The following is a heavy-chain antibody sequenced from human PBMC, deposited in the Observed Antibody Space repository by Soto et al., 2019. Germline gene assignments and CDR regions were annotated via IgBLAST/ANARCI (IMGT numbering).Heavy chain of an antibody. Sequence: ASVKVSCKASGYTFTSYAMHWVRQAPGQRLEWMGWINAGNGNTKYSQKLQGRVTITRDTSASTAYMELSSLRSEDTAVYYCARDRSATTSYYYCYYGMDVWGQGTTVNVSS. D-gene: IGHD5-12*01. CDR1: GYTFTSYA. CDR3: ARDRSATTSYYYCYYGMDV. J-gene: IGHJ6*02. V-gene: IGHV1-3*01. CDR2: INAGNGNT.